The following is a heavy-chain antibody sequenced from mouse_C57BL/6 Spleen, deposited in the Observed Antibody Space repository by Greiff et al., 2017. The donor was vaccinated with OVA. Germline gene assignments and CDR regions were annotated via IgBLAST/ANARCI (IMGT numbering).Heavy chain of an antibody. V-gene: IGHV2-2*01. Sequence: VQLKESGPGLVQPSQSLSITCTVSGFSLTSYGVHWVRQSPGKGLEWLGVIWSGGSTDYNAAFISRLGISKDNSKSQVFFKMNSLQADDTAIYYCASYSNSYYYAMDYWGQGTSVTVSS. CDR2: IWSGGST. CDR3: ASYSNSYYYAMDY. J-gene: IGHJ4*01. CDR1: GFSLTSYG. D-gene: IGHD2-5*01.